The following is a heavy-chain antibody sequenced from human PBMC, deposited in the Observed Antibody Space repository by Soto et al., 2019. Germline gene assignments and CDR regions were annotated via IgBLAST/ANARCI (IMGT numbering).Heavy chain of an antibody. CDR2: IYHSGST. J-gene: IGHJ5*02. CDR1: GGSISSGGYS. D-gene: IGHD2-21*02. V-gene: IGHV4-30-2*01. Sequence: GPGPVPPSETLSLTCAVSGGSISSGGYSWSWIRQPPGKGLEWIGYIYHSGSTYYNPSLKSRVTISVDRSKNQFSLKLSSVTAADTAVYYCARGGPYCGGDCYSAIWFDPWGQGTLVTVS. CDR3: ARGGPYCGGDCYSAIWFDP.